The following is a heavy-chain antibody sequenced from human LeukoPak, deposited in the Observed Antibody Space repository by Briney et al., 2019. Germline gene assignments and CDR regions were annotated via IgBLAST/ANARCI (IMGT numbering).Heavy chain of an antibody. Sequence: PSETLSLTCTGSGASISSYYWSWFRRPPGKGLEWIAYIFPSGSINFNPSLKSRVSISVDGSKNNFSLDLSSVTAADTAVYYCARRRDETATAAGYYHMDVWGKGTTVTVSS. CDR3: ARRRDETATAAGYYHMDV. D-gene: IGHD3-22*01. V-gene: IGHV4-4*09. CDR1: GASISSYY. J-gene: IGHJ6*03. CDR2: IFPSGSI.